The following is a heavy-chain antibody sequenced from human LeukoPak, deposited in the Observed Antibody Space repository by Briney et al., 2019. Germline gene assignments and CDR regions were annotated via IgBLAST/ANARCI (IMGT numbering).Heavy chain of an antibody. CDR1: GGSFSGYY. V-gene: IGHV4-34*01. J-gene: IGHJ4*02. CDR2: INHSGST. CDR3: ARGDYGDYGTGYYFDY. D-gene: IGHD4-17*01. Sequence: SETLSLTCAVYGGSFSGYYWSWIRQPPGKGLEWIGEINHSGSTNYNPSLKSRVTISVDTSKNQFSLKLSSVTAADTAVYYCARGDYGDYGTGYYFDYWGQGTLVTVSS.